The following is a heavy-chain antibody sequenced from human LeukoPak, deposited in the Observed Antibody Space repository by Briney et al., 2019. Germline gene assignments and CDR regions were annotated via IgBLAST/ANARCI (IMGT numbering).Heavy chain of an antibody. V-gene: IGHV3-30*02. J-gene: IGHJ4*02. CDR1: GFSFTNYG. Sequence: GGSLRLSCVTPGFSFTNYGMHWVRQAPGKGLEWVAFIRYDGKNEDYVDSVKGRFTISRDNSKNTLYLHMNSLRVEDTAVYYCGAGIGWADYWGQGTLVIVSS. CDR2: IRYDGKNE. CDR3: GAGIGWADY. D-gene: IGHD6-25*01.